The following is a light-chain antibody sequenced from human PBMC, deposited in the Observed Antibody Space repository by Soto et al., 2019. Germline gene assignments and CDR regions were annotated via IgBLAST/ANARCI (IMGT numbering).Light chain of an antibody. CDR1: QSVASSY. Sequence: IVLTQSPVILSLSPGERATLSCRASQSVASSYLAWYQQKPGQAPRLLIYGASRRADGIPDKFSGSGSGASFTLTISRLEAEDFAVYYCQQFGNSQYTFGQGTKVDIK. CDR2: GAS. V-gene: IGKV3-20*01. J-gene: IGKJ2*01. CDR3: QQFGNSQYT.